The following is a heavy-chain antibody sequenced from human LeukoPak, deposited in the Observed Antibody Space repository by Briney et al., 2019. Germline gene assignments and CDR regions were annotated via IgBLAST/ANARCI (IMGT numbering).Heavy chain of an antibody. CDR3: AKAGNYYDSSGYSSWFDP. D-gene: IGHD3-22*01. J-gene: IGHJ5*02. CDR1: GFTSSSYG. V-gene: IGHV3-30*18. CDR2: ISYDGSNK. Sequence: GGSLRLSCAASGFTSSSYGKHWVRQAPGKGLEWVAVISYDGSNKYYADSVKGRFTISRDNSKNTLSLQMNSLRAEDTAVYYCAKAGNYYDSSGYSSWFDPWGQGTLVTVSS.